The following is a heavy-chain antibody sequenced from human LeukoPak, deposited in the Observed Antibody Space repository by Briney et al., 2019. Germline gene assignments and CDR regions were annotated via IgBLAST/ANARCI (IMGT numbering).Heavy chain of an antibody. Sequence: ASVMVSCKASGYTFTNYDINWVRQATGQGLEWMGWVNPNSGNRGTAQNFQGRVTFITDTSTGTGYMELSSLRSEDTAVYYCARGLLYGAYYYYYYMDVWGKGTTVTVSS. D-gene: IGHD4-17*01. J-gene: IGHJ6*03. CDR1: GYTFTNYD. CDR3: ARGLLYGAYYYYYYMDV. V-gene: IGHV1-8*01. CDR2: VNPNSGNR.